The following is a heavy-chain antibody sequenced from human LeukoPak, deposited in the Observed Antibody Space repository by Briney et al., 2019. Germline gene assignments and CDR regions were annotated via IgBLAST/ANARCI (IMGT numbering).Heavy chain of an antibody. Sequence: ASVKVSCKASGYTFTSYGISWVRQAPGQGLEWMGWISAYNGNTNYAQKLQGRVTMTTDTSTSTAYMELRSLRSDDTAVYYCARDSADSSSWYKFTIYYYGMDVWGQGTTVTVSS. CDR1: GYTFTSYG. V-gene: IGHV1-18*01. CDR2: ISAYNGNT. J-gene: IGHJ6*02. CDR3: ARDSADSSSWYKFTIYYYGMDV. D-gene: IGHD6-13*01.